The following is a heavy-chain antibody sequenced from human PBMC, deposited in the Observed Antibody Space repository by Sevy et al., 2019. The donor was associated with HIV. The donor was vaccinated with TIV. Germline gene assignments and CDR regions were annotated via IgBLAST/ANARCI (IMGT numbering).Heavy chain of an antibody. D-gene: IGHD7-27*01. Sequence: GGSLRLSCAASGFTFSSYAMSWVRQAPGKGLEWVSAISGSGGSTYYADSVKGRFTISRDNSKNTLYLQMNSLRAEDTAVYHCAKPQSYELGAFDIWGQGTMVTVSS. J-gene: IGHJ3*02. CDR3: AKPQSYELGAFDI. V-gene: IGHV3-23*01. CDR1: GFTFSSYA. CDR2: ISGSGGST.